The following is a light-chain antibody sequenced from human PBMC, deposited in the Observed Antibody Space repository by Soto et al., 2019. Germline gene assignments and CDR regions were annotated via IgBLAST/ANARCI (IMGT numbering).Light chain of an antibody. V-gene: IGKV3-15*01. Sequence: EIVMTQSPATLSVSRGERATLSCRASQSVSSNLAWYQQKPGQAPRLLIHGASTRATGIAARFSGSGSGTEFTLTISSLQSEDFAVYYCQQYSNWPRTFGQGTKVDI. CDR2: GAS. J-gene: IGKJ1*01. CDR1: QSVSSN. CDR3: QQYSNWPRT.